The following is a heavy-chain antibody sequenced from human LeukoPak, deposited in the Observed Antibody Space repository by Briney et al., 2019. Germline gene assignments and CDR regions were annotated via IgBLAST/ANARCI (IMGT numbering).Heavy chain of an antibody. CDR1: VGSFSGYY. CDR2: INHSGST. CDR3: ARAEGYYDSSGYRGGSASVSY. V-gene: IGHV4-34*01. J-gene: IGHJ4*02. Sequence: SETLSLTCAVYVGSFSGYYWTWIRRPPGKGLEWIGEINHSGSTNYNPSLKSRVTISVDTSKNQFSLKLSSVTAADTAVYFCARAEGYYDSSGYRGGSASVSYWGQGTLVTVSS. D-gene: IGHD3-22*01.